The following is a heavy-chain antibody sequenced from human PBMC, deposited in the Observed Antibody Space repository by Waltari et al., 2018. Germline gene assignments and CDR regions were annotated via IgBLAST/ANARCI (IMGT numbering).Heavy chain of an antibody. CDR2: IYHSGST. Sequence: QVQLQESGPGLVKPSETLSLTCAVSGYSISSGYYWGWIRQPPGKGLEWIGSIYHSGSTYYNPSLKSRVTISVDTSKNQFSLKLSSVTAADPAVYYCARGYYYGSGPDAFDIWGQGTIVTVSS. V-gene: IGHV4-38-2*01. CDR3: ARGYYYGSGPDAFDI. CDR1: GYSISSGYY. D-gene: IGHD3-10*01. J-gene: IGHJ3*02.